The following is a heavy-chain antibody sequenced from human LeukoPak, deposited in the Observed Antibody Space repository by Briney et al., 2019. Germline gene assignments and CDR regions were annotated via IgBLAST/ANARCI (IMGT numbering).Heavy chain of an antibody. Sequence: KASETLSLTCAVYGGSFSGYYSSWIRQPPGKGLEWIGEINHSGSTNYNPSLKSRVTISVDTSKNQFSLKLSSVTAADTAVYYCARGLPPPYYYDSSGYYLDYWGQGTLVTVSS. CDR2: INHSGST. CDR3: ARGLPPPYYYDSSGYYLDY. D-gene: IGHD3-22*01. V-gene: IGHV4-34*01. J-gene: IGHJ4*02. CDR1: GGSFSGYY.